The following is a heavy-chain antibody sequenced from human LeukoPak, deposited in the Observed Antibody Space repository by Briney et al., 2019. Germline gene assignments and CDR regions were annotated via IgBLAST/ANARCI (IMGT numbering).Heavy chain of an antibody. D-gene: IGHD1-26*01. CDR1: GGTFSSYA. V-gene: IGHV1-69*13. CDR3: AGTMPSREEPFDY. J-gene: IGHJ4*02. Sequence: ASVKVSCKASGGTFSSYAISWVRQAPGQGLEWMGGIIPIFGTANYAQKFQGRVTITADESTSTAYMELSSLRSEDTAVYYCAGTMPSREEPFDYWGQGTLVTVSS. CDR2: IIPIFGTA.